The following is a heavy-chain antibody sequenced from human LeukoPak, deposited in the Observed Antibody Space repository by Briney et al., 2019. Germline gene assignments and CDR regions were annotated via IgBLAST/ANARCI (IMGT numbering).Heavy chain of an antibody. V-gene: IGHV4-59*01. J-gene: IGHJ4*02. D-gene: IGHD3-22*01. CDR1: GGSISSYY. CDR3: ARARYYDSSGYYLIDY. CDR2: INYSGST. Sequence: SETLSLTCTGSGGSISSYYWSWIRQPPGKGLEWIGYINYSGSTNYNPSLKSRVTTSVDTSKKQFSLKLSSVTAADTAVYYCARARYYDSSGYYLIDYWGQGTLVTVSS.